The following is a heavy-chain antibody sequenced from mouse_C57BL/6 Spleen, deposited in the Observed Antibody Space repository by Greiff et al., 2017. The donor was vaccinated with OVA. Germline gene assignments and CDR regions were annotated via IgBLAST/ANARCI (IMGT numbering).Heavy chain of an antibody. CDR3: ARARRGLRLAY. D-gene: IGHD2-4*01. Sequence: EVMLVESGGGLVQPGGSLKLSCAASGFTFSDYYMSWVRQTPEKRLEWVAYISNGGGCTYYPDTVKGRFTISRDNAKNNLYLQMSRLKSEDTAMYYCARARRGLRLAYWGQGTLVTVSA. V-gene: IGHV5-12*01. CDR1: GFTFSDYY. J-gene: IGHJ3*01. CDR2: ISNGGGCT.